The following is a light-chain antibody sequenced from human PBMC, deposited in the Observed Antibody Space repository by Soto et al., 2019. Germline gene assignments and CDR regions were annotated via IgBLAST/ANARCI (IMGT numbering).Light chain of an antibody. CDR1: QCVSRSD. CDR2: GAS. Sequence: EIVLTQSPGTLSLTQGERGTLSCRASQCVSRSDLAWYQQKPGQAPRLLIYGASSRATGIPDRFSGSGSGTDFTLTISRMDPEDFAVYYCQQFSSTPSWTFGQGTKVDI. J-gene: IGKJ1*01. V-gene: IGKV3-20*01. CDR3: QQFSSTPSWT.